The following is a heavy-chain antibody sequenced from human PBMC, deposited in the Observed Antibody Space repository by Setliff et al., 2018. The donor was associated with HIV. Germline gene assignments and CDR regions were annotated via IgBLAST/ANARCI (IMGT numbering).Heavy chain of an antibody. V-gene: IGHV4-59*08. J-gene: IGHJ4*02. CDR2: IYYSGNT. CDR1: GGSISNYY. CDR3: ARVHSSSYFHYFDY. D-gene: IGHD6-13*01. Sequence: SETLSLTCTVSGGSISNYYWSWIRQPPGKGLEWIGYIYYSGNTYYNPSLKSRVTISVDMSKNQFSLKLSSVTAADTGMYYCARVHSSSYFHYFDYWGKGTLVTVSS.